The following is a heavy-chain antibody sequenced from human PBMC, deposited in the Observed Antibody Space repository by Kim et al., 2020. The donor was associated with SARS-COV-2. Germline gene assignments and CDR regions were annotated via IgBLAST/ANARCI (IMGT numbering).Heavy chain of an antibody. Sequence: GGSLRLSCEASGFTFSSYWMSWVRQAPGKGLEWVANIKQDGSEKYYVDSVKGRFTISRDNAKNSLYLQMNSLRAEDTAVYYCARVGLGYCSGGSCYSAFDIWGQGTMVTVSS. V-gene: IGHV3-7*03. CDR2: IKQDGSEK. D-gene: IGHD2-15*01. CDR3: ARVGLGYCSGGSCYSAFDI. CDR1: GFTFSSYW. J-gene: IGHJ3*02.